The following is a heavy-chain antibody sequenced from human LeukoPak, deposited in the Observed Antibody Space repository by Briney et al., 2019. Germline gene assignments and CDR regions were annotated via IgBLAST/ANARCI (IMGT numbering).Heavy chain of an antibody. CDR3: AKAGIVGATRPRWNDY. V-gene: IGHV3-23*01. D-gene: IGHD1-26*01. J-gene: IGHJ4*02. CDR1: GFSFSSYA. Sequence: GGSLRLSCAASGFSFSSYAMSWVRQAPGKGLEWVSSISDSGDTTNHADSVKGRFTISRDNSKNTLYLQMNSLRGEDTAVYYCAKAGIVGATRPRWNDYWGQGTLVTVSS. CDR2: ISDSGDTT.